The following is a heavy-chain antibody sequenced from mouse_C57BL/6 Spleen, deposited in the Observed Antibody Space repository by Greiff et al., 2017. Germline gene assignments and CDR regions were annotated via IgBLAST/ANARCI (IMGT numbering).Heavy chain of an antibody. CDR1: GYTFTSYW. CDR3: AIYYGNYYYFDY. J-gene: IGHJ2*01. D-gene: IGHD2-1*01. V-gene: IGHV1-50*01. Sequence: QVQLQQPGAELVKPGASVKLSCKASGYTFTSYWMQWVKQRPGQGLEWIGEIDPSDSYTNYNQKFKGKATLTVDTSSSTAYMQLSSLTSEDSAVYYCAIYYGNYYYFDYWGQGTTLTVSS. CDR2: IDPSDSYT.